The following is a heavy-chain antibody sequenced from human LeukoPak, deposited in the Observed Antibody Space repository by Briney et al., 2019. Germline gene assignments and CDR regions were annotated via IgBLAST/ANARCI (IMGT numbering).Heavy chain of an antibody. CDR3: AKNTRGSYRSWFDP. V-gene: IGHV3-66*01. Sequence: PGGSLRLSCAASGFTVSGNYMSWVRQAPGKGLERVSVIYSGGDTYYADSVKGRFTISRDNSKNTLYLQMNSLRAEDTAVYYCAKNTRGSYRSWFDPWGQGTLVTVSS. J-gene: IGHJ5*02. CDR2: IYSGGDT. CDR1: GFTVSGNY. D-gene: IGHD3-16*02.